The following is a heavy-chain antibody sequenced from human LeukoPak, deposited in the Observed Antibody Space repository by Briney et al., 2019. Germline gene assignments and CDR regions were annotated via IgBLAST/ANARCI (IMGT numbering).Heavy chain of an antibody. D-gene: IGHD1-1*01. CDR3: ARDGGNWYVGY. V-gene: IGHV1-2*02. J-gene: IGHJ4*02. Sequence: ASVKVSCKTSGYTFTGYHLHWVRQAPGQGLEWMGSINPNSGFTNYAQRFQGRVTMTRDTSISTVYMELSRLTSDDTAVYSCARDGGNWYVGYWGQGTLVTVSS. CDR2: INPNSGFT. CDR1: GYTFTGYH.